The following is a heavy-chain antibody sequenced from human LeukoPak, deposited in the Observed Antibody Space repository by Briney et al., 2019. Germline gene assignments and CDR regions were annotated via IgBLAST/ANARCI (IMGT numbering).Heavy chain of an antibody. J-gene: IGHJ4*02. CDR1: GFTFSSYS. V-gene: IGHV3-21*01. CDR3: ARSSRLTFDY. CDR2: ISSSSHYI. D-gene: IGHD6-6*01. Sequence: GRSLRLSCAASGFTFSSYSLNWVRQAPGMGLEWVSSISSSSHYIYYADSVKGRFTISRDNAKNSLYLQMNSLRAEDTAVYYCARSSRLTFDYWGQGTLVTVSS.